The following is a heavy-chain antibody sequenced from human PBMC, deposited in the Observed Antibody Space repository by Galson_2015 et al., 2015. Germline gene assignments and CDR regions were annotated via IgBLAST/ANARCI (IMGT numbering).Heavy chain of an antibody. CDR1: GGSFRGYY. CDR2: INHSGST. Sequence: SETLSLTCAVYGGSFRGYYWSWIRQPPGKGLEWIGGINHSGSTNYNPSLKSRVTISVDTSKNQFSLKLSSVTAADTAVYYCARERRYDYVWGSYRHFDFWGQGALVTVSS. V-gene: IGHV4-34*01. CDR3: ARERRYDYVWGSYRHFDF. D-gene: IGHD3-16*02. J-gene: IGHJ4*02.